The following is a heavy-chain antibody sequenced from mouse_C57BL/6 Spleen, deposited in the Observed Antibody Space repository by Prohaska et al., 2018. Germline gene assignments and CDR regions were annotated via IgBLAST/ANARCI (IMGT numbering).Heavy chain of an antibody. Sequence: HGKSLEWIGYINPNNGGTSYNQKFKGKATLTVNKSSSAAYMELRSLTAEDSAVYYCAREITTVVANAYYYAMDYWGQGTSVTVSS. D-gene: IGHD1-1*01. V-gene: IGHV1-22*01. CDR3: AREITTVVANAYYYAMDY. CDR2: INPNNGGT. J-gene: IGHJ4*01.